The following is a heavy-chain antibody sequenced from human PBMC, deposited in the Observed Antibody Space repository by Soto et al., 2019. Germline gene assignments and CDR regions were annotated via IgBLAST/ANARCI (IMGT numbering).Heavy chain of an antibody. CDR3: ARRPAAPEGDGNNWFDP. CDR1: GFTVSSNY. CDR2: IYSGGST. V-gene: IGHV3-66*01. J-gene: IGHJ5*02. Sequence: EVQLVESGGGLVQPGGSLRLSCAASGFTVSSNYMSWVRQAPGKGLEWVSVIYSGGSTYYADSVKGRFTISRDNSKNTLYLQMNSLRAEDTAVYYCARRPAAPEGDGNNWFDPWGQGTLVTVSS. D-gene: IGHD2-15*01.